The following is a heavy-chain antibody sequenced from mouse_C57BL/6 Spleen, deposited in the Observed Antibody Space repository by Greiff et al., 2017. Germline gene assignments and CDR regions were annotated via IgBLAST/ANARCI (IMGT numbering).Heavy chain of an antibody. V-gene: IGHV3-6*01. CDR1: GYSITSGYY. J-gene: IGHJ1*03. Sequence: EVKLEESGPGLVKPSQSLSLSCSVTGYSITSGYYWNLIRQFTGNKLEWMGYISYDGSNNYNPALKNRISVPRDTSTNQFFLKLNSVTTEDTATYYGARRERYFDVWGTGTTVTVSS. CDR2: ISYDGSN. CDR3: ARRERYFDV.